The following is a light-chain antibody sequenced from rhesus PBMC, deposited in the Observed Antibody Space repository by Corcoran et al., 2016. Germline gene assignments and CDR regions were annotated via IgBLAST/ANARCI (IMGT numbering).Light chain of an antibody. J-gene: IGKJ4*01. V-gene: IGKV1-22*01. CDR3: QQYSSSPPLT. CDR2: KAS. Sequence: DIQMTQSPSSLSASVGDTVTITCRASQSIRSWLAWYQQKPGKAPKLLIYKASSLQSGVPSRFSGSGSGTDFTLTNSSLQSEDFATYSCQQYSSSPPLTFGGGTKVEIK. CDR1: QSIRSW.